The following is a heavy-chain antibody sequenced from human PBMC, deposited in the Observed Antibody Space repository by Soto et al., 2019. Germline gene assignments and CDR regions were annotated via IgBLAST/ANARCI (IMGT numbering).Heavy chain of an antibody. D-gene: IGHD6-13*01. CDR1: GGSMRNYF. Sequence: SETLSLTCTVSGGSMRNYFWTWIRQPPGKGLEWIGYIHYSGTTSFFPSYNPSLRSRVTISEDTSKNQFSLKSLSVTTADTAVYFCAAGEASSRNLAPYYLDFWGQGTLVTVSS. V-gene: IGHV4-59*01. J-gene: IGHJ4*02. CDR2: IHYSGTT. CDR3: AAGEASSRNLAPYYLDF.